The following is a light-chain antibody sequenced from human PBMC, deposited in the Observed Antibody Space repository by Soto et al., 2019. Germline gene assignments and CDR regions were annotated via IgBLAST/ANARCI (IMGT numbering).Light chain of an antibody. J-gene: IGKJ1*01. V-gene: IGKV3-15*01. CDR3: QQYNYWPET. CDR2: GAS. Sequence: EIVMTQSQATLSVSPGERATLSCGASQSVSSNLAWYQQKPGQAPRLLIYGASTRATGIPARFSGSGSGTEFTLTISSLQSEDFALYYCQQYNYWPETFGQGTKVDI. CDR1: QSVSSN.